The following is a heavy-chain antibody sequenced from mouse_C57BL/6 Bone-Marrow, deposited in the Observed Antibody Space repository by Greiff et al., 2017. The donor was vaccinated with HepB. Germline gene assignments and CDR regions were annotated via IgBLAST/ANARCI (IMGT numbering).Heavy chain of an antibody. CDR3: TRDRFDYYFDY. CDR2: INTGGTYT. J-gene: IGHJ2*01. V-gene: IGHV5-6*01. D-gene: IGHD2-14*01. CDR1: GFTFSTSG. Sequence: EVQLVESGGDLVKPGGSLKLSCVASGFTFSTSGMSWVRQTPDKRLEWVATINTGGTYTYYPASVKGRFTISKDPAKNTLFLQMNSLKSEDSAIYYCTRDRFDYYFDYWGQGTTLTVTS.